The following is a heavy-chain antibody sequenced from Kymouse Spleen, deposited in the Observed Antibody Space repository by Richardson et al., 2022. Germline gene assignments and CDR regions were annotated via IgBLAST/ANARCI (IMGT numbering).Heavy chain of an antibody. D-gene: IGHD6-19*01. Sequence: QVQLVESGGGVVQPGRSLRLSCAASGFTFSSYGMHWVRQAPGKGLEWVAVIWYDGSNKYYADSVKGRFTISRDNSKNTLYLQMNSLRAEDTAVYYCARERLAPRGYYYYGMDVWGQGTTVTVSS. V-gene: IGHV3-33*01. CDR2: IWYDGSNK. J-gene: IGHJ6*02. CDR1: GFTFSSYG. CDR3: ARERLAPRGYYYYGMDV.